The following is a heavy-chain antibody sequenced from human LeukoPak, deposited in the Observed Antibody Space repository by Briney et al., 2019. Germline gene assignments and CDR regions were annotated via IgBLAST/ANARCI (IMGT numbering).Heavy chain of an antibody. CDR3: AKGVFGVNRAFDY. CDR2: ISESGSGT. CDR1: GFTFNTCA. Sequence: GGSLRLSCEASGFTFNTCAMSWVRQAPGKGLEWVSAISESGSGTYYADSVKGRFTISRDNSKNTLYPQMNSLRVDDTALYYCAKGVFGVNRAFDYWGQGTLVTVSS. D-gene: IGHD3-3*01. V-gene: IGHV3-23*01. J-gene: IGHJ4*02.